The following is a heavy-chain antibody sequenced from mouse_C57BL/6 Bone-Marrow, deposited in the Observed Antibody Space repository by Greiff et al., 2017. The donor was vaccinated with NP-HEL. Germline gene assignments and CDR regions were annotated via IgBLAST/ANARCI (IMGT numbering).Heavy chain of an antibody. CDR1: VYTFTSYW. D-gene: IGHD3-1*01. V-gene: IGHV1-64*01. Sequence: QVQLQQPGAELVKPGASVKLSCKASVYTFTSYWMHWVKQRPGQGLEWIGMIHPNSGSTNYNEKFKSKATLTVDKSSSTAYMQLSSLTSEDSAVYYCGRHRATYPFDYWGQGSTLPAFS. CDR2: IHPNSGST. J-gene: IGHJ2*01. CDR3: GRHRATYPFDY.